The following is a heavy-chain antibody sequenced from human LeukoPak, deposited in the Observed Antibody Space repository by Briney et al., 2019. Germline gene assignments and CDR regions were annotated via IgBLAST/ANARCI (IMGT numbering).Heavy chain of an antibody. V-gene: IGHV3-48*04. CDR1: GFTFSTYN. CDR2: ISSSSNTI. Sequence: GGSLRLSCAASGFTFSTYNMNWVRQAPGKGLEWVSYISSSSNTISYADSVKGRFTISRDNAKNSLYLQMNSLRAEDTAVYYCARDFGYCSSTSCPYMDVWGKGTTVTVSS. J-gene: IGHJ6*03. D-gene: IGHD2-2*01. CDR3: ARDFGYCSSTSCPYMDV.